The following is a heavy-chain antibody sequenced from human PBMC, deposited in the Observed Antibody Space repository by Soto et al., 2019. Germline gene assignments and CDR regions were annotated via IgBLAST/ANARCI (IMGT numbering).Heavy chain of an antibody. V-gene: IGHV1-8*01. D-gene: IGHD2-2*01. CDR1: GYTFTSYD. CDR3: ARGTPYCISTSCYGRYGMDV. J-gene: IGHJ6*02. CDR2: MNPNSGNT. Sequence: ASVKVSCKASGYTFTSYDINWVRQATGQGLEWMGWMNPNSGNTGYAQKFQGRVTMTRNTSISTAYMELSSLRSEDTAVYYCARGTPYCISTSCYGRYGMDVWGQGTTVTSP.